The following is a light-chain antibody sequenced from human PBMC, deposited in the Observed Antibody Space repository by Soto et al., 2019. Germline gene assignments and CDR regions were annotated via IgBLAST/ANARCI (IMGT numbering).Light chain of an antibody. J-gene: IGKJ1*01. V-gene: IGKV4-1*01. CDR1: QSFLYRSNNKNY. CDR3: QQYGSSPWT. Sequence: DILMTQSPASLAVSLGERATINCKSSQSFLYRSNNKNYLVWYQQKPGQAPRLLIYGASYRAAGIPDRFSGSGSGTDFTLTISRLEPEDFALYYCQQYGSSPWTFGQGTKVDIK. CDR2: GAS.